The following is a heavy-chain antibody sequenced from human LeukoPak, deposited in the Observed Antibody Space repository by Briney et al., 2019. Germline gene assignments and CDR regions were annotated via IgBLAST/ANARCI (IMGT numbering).Heavy chain of an antibody. J-gene: IGHJ4*02. V-gene: IGHV3-23*01. CDR3: ARVWFGELRVPYF. CDR1: GFTFSNYA. D-gene: IGHD3-10*01. CDR2: IRGSGEDI. Sequence: PGGSLRLSCAASGFTFSNYAMSWVRQAPGKGLEWVSGIRGSGEDIFYADSVKGRFTISRDNSDNTLYLQMNSPRAEDTAVYYCARVWFGELRVPYFWGQGTLVTVSS.